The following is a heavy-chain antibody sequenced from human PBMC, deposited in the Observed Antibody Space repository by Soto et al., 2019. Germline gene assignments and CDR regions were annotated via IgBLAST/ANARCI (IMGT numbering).Heavy chain of an antibody. CDR1: GYTFTNYY. J-gene: IGHJ6*02. CDR2: INPSGGNT. V-gene: IGHV1-46*03. D-gene: IGHD3-16*01. Sequence: QVQLVQSGAEVKKPGASVKVSCKAYGYTFTNYYMHWVRQAPGQGLVLMGIINPSGGNTRYAQKFQGTVTMTRDTSTRTLYMELSSLRSEDTAFYYCASDARAGIYDYGWGSYESYYGMDVWGQGTAVTVSS. CDR3: ASDARAGIYDYGWGSYESYYGMDV.